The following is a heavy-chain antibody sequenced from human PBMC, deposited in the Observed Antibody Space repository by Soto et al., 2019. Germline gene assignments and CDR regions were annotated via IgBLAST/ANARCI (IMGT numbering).Heavy chain of an antibody. CDR1: GYTFTSYD. J-gene: IGHJ5*02. Sequence: ASVKVSCKASGYTFTSYDINWVRQATGQGLEWMGWMNPNSGNTGYAQKFQGRVTMTRNTSISTAYMELSSLRSEDTAVYYCARGLDYYGSGSINWFDPWGQGPLVTVSS. CDR2: MNPNSGNT. CDR3: ARGLDYYGSGSINWFDP. D-gene: IGHD3-10*01. V-gene: IGHV1-8*01.